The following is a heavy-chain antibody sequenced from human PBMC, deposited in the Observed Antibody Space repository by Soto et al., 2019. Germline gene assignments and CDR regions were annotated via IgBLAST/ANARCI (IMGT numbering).Heavy chain of an antibody. J-gene: IGHJ6*02. Sequence: QVQLVESGGGVVQPGRSLRLSCAASGFTFSSYAMHWVRQAPGKGLEWVAVISYDGSNKYYADSVKGRFTISRDNSKNPLYLQMNSLRAEDTAVYYCAREPPVACSGGSCYSPGGMDVWGQGTTVTVSS. CDR3: AREPPVACSGGSCYSPGGMDV. D-gene: IGHD2-15*01. V-gene: IGHV3-30-3*01. CDR2: ISYDGSNK. CDR1: GFTFSSYA.